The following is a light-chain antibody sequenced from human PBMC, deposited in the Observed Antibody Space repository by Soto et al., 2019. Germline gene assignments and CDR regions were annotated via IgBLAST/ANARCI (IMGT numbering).Light chain of an antibody. J-gene: IGKJ1*01. Sequence: IVLTQSPDSLVVSLGERATINCKSSQIVLYSSNNKNYLAWYQQKPGQPPKLLIYWASTRESGVPDRFSGSGSGTDFTLTISSLQAEDVAVYYCQQYYSTPWTFGQGTKVDIK. CDR1: QIVLYSSNNKNY. V-gene: IGKV4-1*01. CDR2: WAS. CDR3: QQYYSTPWT.